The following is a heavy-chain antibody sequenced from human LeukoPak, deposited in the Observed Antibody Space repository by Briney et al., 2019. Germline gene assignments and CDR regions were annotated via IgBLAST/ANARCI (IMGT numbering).Heavy chain of an antibody. Sequence: GGSLRLSCAASGFTFSSYGMSWVRQAPGKGLEWVSSISGSTTYIYYADSVKGRFTVSRDNAKNSLYLQMNFLRVEDTAVYYCARVAVVAFGEIDYWGQGTLVTVSS. D-gene: IGHD2-15*01. V-gene: IGHV3-21*01. CDR3: ARVAVVAFGEIDY. J-gene: IGHJ4*02. CDR1: GFTFSSYG. CDR2: ISGSTTYI.